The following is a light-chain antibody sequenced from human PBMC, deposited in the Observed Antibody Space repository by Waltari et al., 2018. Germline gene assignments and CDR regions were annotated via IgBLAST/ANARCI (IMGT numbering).Light chain of an antibody. CDR2: DVT. Sequence: QSALTQPASVSGSPGQSITISCTGTRSDVGGYNYVSWYQQHPGKAPKLMIYDVTKRPSGVSNRFSGSKSANTASLTISGLQAEDEADYYCSSYTTSTWVFGGGIKLTVL. CDR1: RSDVGGYNY. V-gene: IGLV2-14*01. CDR3: SSYTTSTWV. J-gene: IGLJ3*02.